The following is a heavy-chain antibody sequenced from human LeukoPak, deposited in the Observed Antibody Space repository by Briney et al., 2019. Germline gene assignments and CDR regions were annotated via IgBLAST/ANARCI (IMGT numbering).Heavy chain of an antibody. Sequence: SETLSLTCTVSGGSIRTYYWSWIRQPPGKGPEWMASINYSGRTKYNPSVQRRVTISLDTSKNLISLQLISMTAADTAAYYCARLVDYDNSGDPDIFDIWGQGTTVIASS. D-gene: IGHD3-22*01. V-gene: IGHV4-59*01. CDR1: GGSIRTYY. CDR2: INYSGRT. J-gene: IGHJ3*02. CDR3: ARLVDYDNSGDPDIFDI.